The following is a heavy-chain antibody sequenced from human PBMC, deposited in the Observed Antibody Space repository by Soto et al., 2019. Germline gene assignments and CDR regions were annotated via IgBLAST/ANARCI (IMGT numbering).Heavy chain of an antibody. V-gene: IGHV4-4*02. CDR1: GGSFTSNNX. CDR3: ASRDPGTSADY. J-gene: IGHJ4*02. CDR2: IYRTGST. D-gene: IGHD1-7*01. Sequence: QVRLQESGPGLVKPSGTLSLTCAVSGGSFTSNNXWIWVRQPPGQGLEWIGEIYRTGSTNYNPSLKSRPTIALDKSENQFPLKGTSLTAADTAVYSCASRDPGTSADYWGQGTLVTVSS.